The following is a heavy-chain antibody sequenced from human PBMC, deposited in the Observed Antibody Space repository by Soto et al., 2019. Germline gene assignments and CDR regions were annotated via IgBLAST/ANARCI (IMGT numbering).Heavy chain of an antibody. CDR3: AKEYGYSGYDEGYYYYYGMDV. D-gene: IGHD5-12*01. Sequence: PGGSLRLSCAASGFTFSSYAMSWVRQAPGKGLEWVSAISGSGGSTYYADSVKGRFTISRDNSKNTLYLQMNSLRAEDTAVYYCAKEYGYSGYDEGYYYYYGMDVWGQGTTVTAP. V-gene: IGHV3-23*01. CDR2: ISGSGGST. J-gene: IGHJ6*02. CDR1: GFTFSSYA.